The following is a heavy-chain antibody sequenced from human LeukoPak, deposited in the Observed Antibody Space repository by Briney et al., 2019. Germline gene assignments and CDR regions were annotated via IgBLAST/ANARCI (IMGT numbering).Heavy chain of an antibody. CDR2: ISYDGSNK. D-gene: IGHD1-26*01. J-gene: IGHJ4*02. CDR1: GFTFSSYG. Sequence: GRSLRLSCAASGFTFSSYGMHWVRQAPGKGLEWVAVISYDGSNKYYADSVKGRFTISRDNSKNTLYLQMNSLRAEDTAVYYCAKLWRGSYPRYFDYWGQGALVTVSS. CDR3: AKLWRGSYPRYFDY. V-gene: IGHV3-30*18.